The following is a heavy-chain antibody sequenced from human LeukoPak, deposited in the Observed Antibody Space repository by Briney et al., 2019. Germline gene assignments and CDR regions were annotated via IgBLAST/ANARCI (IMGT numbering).Heavy chain of an antibody. CDR3: VKHSAPVLAAARFDY. D-gene: IGHD2-2*01. Sequence: GGSLRLSCAASGFTFSSYGMHWVRQAPGKGLEWVSAISNSGDNTYYADSVKGRFTISRDNPKNTLYLQMNSLRAEDTALYYCVKHSAPVLAAARFDYWGQGNLVTVSS. J-gene: IGHJ4*02. CDR2: ISNSGDNT. CDR1: GFTFSSYG. V-gene: IGHV3-23*01.